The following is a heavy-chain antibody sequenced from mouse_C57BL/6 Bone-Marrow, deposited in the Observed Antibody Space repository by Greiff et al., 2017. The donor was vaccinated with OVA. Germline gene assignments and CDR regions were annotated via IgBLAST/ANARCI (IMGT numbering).Heavy chain of an antibody. CDR3: AREGWLRYYAMDY. D-gene: IGHD2-2*01. V-gene: IGHV1-64*01. CDR1: GYTFTSYW. Sequence: QVQLQQPGAELVKPGASVKLSCKASGYTFTSYWMHWVKQRPGQGLEWIGMIHPNSGSTNYNEKFTSKATLTVDKSSSTAYMQLSSLTSEDSAVYYCAREGWLRYYAMDYWGQGTSVTVSS. CDR2: IHPNSGST. J-gene: IGHJ4*01.